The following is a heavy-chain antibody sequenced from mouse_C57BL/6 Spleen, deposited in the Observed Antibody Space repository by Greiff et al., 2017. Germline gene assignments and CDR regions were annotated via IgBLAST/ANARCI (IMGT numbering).Heavy chain of an antibody. V-gene: IGHV1-72*01. D-gene: IGHD2-2*01. Sequence: QVHVKQSGAELVKPGASVKLSCKASGYTFTSYWMHWVKQRPGRGLEWIGRIDPNSGGTKYNEKFKSKATLTVDKPSSTAYMQLSSLTSEDSAVYYCARDYGYDVGFDYWGQGTTLTVSS. CDR2: IDPNSGGT. CDR3: ARDYGYDVGFDY. CDR1: GYTFTSYW. J-gene: IGHJ2*01.